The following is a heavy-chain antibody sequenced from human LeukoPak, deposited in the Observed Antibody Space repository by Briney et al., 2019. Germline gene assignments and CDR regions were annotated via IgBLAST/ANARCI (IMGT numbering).Heavy chain of an antibody. D-gene: IGHD5-18*01. V-gene: IGHV1-3*01. CDR1: GYIFISYA. CDR2: INVGNGNT. Sequence: ASVKVSCKASGYIFISYAMHWVRQAPGQRLEWMGWINVGNGNTKYSQKFQGRVTIARDTSASTVYMELSSLRSEDTAVYYCARQRPRHGDTAEHWGQGTLVTVSS. J-gene: IGHJ4*02. CDR3: ARQRPRHGDTAEH.